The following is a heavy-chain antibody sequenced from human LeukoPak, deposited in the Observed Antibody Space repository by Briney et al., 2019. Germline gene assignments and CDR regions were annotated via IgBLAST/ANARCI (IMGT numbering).Heavy chain of an antibody. CDR2: IYYSGST. J-gene: IGHJ2*01. CDR3: ARDRVVVTATSSYWYFDL. CDR1: GGSISSGGYY. V-gene: IGHV4-31*03. Sequence: PSETLSLTCTVSGGSISSGGYYWSWIRQPPGKGLEWIGYIYYSGSTYYNPSLKSRVTISVDTSKNQFSLKLSSVTAADTAVYYCARDRVVVTATSSYWYFDLWGRGTLVTVSS. D-gene: IGHD2-21*02.